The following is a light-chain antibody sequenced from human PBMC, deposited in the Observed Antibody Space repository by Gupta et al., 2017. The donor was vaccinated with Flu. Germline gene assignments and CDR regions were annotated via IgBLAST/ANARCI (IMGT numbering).Light chain of an antibody. J-gene: IGKJ3*01. CDR1: QSVSSSY. CDR2: GAS. CDR3: QQYEA. Sequence: IVLTQSPGTLSLSPGERATLSCRASQSVSSSYLAWYQQKPGQAPRLLIYGASRRATGIPDRFSGSGSGTDFTLTISRLEPEDFAVYYCQQYEAFGPGTKVDIK. V-gene: IGKV3-20*01.